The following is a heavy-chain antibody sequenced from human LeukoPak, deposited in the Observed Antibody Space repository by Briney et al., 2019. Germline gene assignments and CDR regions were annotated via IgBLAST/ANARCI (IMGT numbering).Heavy chain of an antibody. CDR1: GGSISTYY. V-gene: IGHV4-59*01. Sequence: SETLSLTCTVSGGSISTYYWSWIRQPPGKGLEWIGYIYYSGSTNYNPSLKSRVTISVDTSKNQFSLKLSSVTAADTAVYYCARTITAWDTAMGLLDYWGQGTLVTVSS. D-gene: IGHD5-18*01. CDR2: IYYSGST. J-gene: IGHJ4*02. CDR3: ARTITAWDTAMGLLDY.